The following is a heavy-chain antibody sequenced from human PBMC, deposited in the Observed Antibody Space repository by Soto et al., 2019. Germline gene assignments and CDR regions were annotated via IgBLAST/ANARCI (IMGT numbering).Heavy chain of an antibody. CDR1: GFSLTALA. CDR2: FDPENDET. Sequence: SVKVSCKVSGFSLTALAMHWVRQAPGTGLEWMGGFDPENDETLYSQKFQGRVAMTADTSTDTAYMELSSLRSGDTAVYYCTNTNTSFEWRRAPYTFDLWAQGTMVTVS. V-gene: IGHV1-24*01. D-gene: IGHD3-3*01. CDR3: TNTNTSFEWRRAPYTFDL. J-gene: IGHJ3*01.